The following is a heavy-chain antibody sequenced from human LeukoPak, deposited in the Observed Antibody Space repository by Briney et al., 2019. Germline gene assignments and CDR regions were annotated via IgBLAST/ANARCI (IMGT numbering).Heavy chain of an antibody. J-gene: IGHJ6*02. Sequence: GGSPRLSCVGSGFTSIAYALTWARQAPGKGLEWVSGISGGGVTTYYADSVKGRFTISRDNSKNTLYLQMNSLRVEDTAVYYCVRDSRYNMDVWGQGTTVTVSS. D-gene: IGHD5-12*01. V-gene: IGHV3-23*01. CDR1: GFTSIAYA. CDR2: ISGGGVTT. CDR3: VRDSRYNMDV.